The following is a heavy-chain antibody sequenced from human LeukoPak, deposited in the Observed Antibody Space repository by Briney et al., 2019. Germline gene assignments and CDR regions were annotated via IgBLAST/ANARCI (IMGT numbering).Heavy chain of an antibody. V-gene: IGHV4-34*01. J-gene: IGHJ4*02. CDR1: GGSLGGYY. CDR3: ARGPRGGQYFDS. CDR2: INHSGNT. D-gene: IGHD6-25*01. Sequence: SETLSLTCAVYGGSLGGYYWSWIRQPPGKGLEWIGEINHSGNTNYNPSLKSRVTISVDASNNQFSLKLSPVTAADTAVYYCARGPRGGQYFDSWGLGTLVTVSS.